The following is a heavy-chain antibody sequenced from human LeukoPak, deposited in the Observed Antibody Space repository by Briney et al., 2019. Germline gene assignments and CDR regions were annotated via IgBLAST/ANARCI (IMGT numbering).Heavy chain of an antibody. J-gene: IGHJ4*02. Sequence: ASVKVSCKASGYTFTGYYMHWVRQAPGQGLEWMGWINPNSGGTNYAQKFQGWVTMTRDTSISTAYMELSRLRSDDTAVYYCAREIGSYGAEHYDYWGQGTLVTVSS. V-gene: IGHV1-2*04. CDR1: GYTFTGYY. CDR2: INPNSGGT. CDR3: AREIGSYGAEHYDY. D-gene: IGHD5-18*01.